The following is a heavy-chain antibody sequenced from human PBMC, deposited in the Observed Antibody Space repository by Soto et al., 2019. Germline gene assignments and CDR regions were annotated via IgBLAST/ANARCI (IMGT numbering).Heavy chain of an antibody. Sequence: SETLSLTCAVYGGSFSGYYWSWIRQPPGKGLEWIGEINHSGSTNYNPSLKSRVTISVDTSKNQFSLKLSSVTAADTAVYYCARGLRGKWNLNWGQGTLVTVPQ. CDR2: INHSGST. CDR3: ARGLRGKWNLN. V-gene: IGHV4-34*01. CDR1: GGSFSGYY. J-gene: IGHJ4*02. D-gene: IGHD1-1*01.